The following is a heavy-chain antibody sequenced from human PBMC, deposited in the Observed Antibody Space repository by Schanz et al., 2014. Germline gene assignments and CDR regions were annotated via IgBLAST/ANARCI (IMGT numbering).Heavy chain of an antibody. CDR2: INPNSGET. CDR3: ARGQGGTGGNCYSWFDL. V-gene: IGHV1-2*04. J-gene: IGHJ5*02. CDR1: GYTTFTDYY. D-gene: IGHD2-15*01. Sequence: QVQLVQSGAEVKKPGASVKVSCKASGYTTFTDYYIHWRRQAPGQGLEWMGRINPNSGETYYARKFQGWVSMTSDTSISAAYMELSSLRADDTAVYCGARGQGGTGGNCYSWFDLWGQGTLVTVSS.